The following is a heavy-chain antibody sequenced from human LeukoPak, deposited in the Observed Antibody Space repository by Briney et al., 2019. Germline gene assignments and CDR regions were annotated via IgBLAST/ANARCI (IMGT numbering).Heavy chain of an antibody. CDR2: INAGNGNT. CDR1: GYTFTSYA. D-gene: IGHD1-26*01. J-gene: IGHJ4*02. CDR3: ARDINSGILFDY. V-gene: IGHV1-3*01. Sequence: ASVKVSCKASGYTFTSYAMHWVRQAPGQRLEWMGWINAGNGNTKYSQKFQGRVTITRDTSASTAYMELSSLRSEDTAVYYCARDINSGILFDYWGQGTLVTVSS.